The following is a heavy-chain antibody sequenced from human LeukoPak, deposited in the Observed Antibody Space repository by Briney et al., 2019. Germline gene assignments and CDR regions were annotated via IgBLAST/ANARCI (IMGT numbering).Heavy chain of an antibody. V-gene: IGHV6-1*01. CDR1: GDSVSSNNAA. CDR2: TYYRSKWYN. J-gene: IGHJ4*02. Sequence: SQTLSLTCAISGDSVSSNNAAWNWIRQSPSRGLEWLRRTYYRSKWYNDYAVSVKSRITINPDTSKNQFSLQLNSVTPEDTAVYFCARVFRSSGWYLDYWGQGTLVTVSS. D-gene: IGHD6-19*01. CDR3: ARVFRSSGWYLDY.